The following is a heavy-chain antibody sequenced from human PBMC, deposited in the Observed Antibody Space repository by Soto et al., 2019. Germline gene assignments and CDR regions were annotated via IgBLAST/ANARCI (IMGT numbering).Heavy chain of an antibody. CDR1: GGTFSSYA. CDR3: AGRYSYVTKSYYYGMDV. CDR2: IIPIFGTA. J-gene: IGHJ6*02. D-gene: IGHD5-18*01. V-gene: IGHV1-69*13. Sequence: GASVKVSCKASGGTFSSYAISWVRQAPGQGLEWMGGIIPIFGTANYAQKFQGRVTITADESTSTAYMELSSLRSEDTAVYYCAGRYSYVTKSYYYGMDVWGQGTTVTVSS.